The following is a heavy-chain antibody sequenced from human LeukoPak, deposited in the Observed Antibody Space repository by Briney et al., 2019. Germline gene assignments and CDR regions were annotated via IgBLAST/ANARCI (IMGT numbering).Heavy chain of an antibody. V-gene: IGHV4-39*07. D-gene: IGHD2-2*02. CDR1: GGSISSRDYY. J-gene: IGHJ4*02. CDR3: ARAGPAVVVPAAIGY. CDR2: FYYSGST. Sequence: TETLSLTCTVSGGSISSRDYYWGWIRQPPGKGLEWIGSFYYSGSTYYNPSLKSRVTISEDTSKSQFSLELTSVTAADTAVYYCARAGPAVVVPAAIGYWGQGTLVTVSS.